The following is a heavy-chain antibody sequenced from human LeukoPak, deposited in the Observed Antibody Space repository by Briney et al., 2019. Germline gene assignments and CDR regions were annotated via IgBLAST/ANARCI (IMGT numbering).Heavy chain of an antibody. CDR3: ASDPRFSPGYGMDV. CDR2: IYTSGST. Sequence: SETLSLTCTVSGGSISSYYWSWIRQPAGKGLEWIGRIYTSGSTNYNPSLKSRVTMSVDTSKNQFSLKLSSVTAADTAVYYCASDPRFSPGYGMDVWGQGTTVTVSS. CDR1: GGSISSYY. J-gene: IGHJ6*02. D-gene: IGHD3-3*01. V-gene: IGHV4-4*07.